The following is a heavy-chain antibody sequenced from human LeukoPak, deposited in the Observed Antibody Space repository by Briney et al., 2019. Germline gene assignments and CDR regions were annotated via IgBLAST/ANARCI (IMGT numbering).Heavy chain of an antibody. CDR1: GGSFSGYY. V-gene: IGHV4-59*08. J-gene: IGHJ6*02. D-gene: IGHD6-19*01. CDR2: IYYSGST. Sequence: SETLSLTCAVYGGSFSGYYWSWIRQPPGKGLEWIGYIYYSGSTNYNPSLKSRVTISVDTSKNQFSLKLSSVTAADTAVYYCARHGYSSGWWEGYYDYYGMDVWGQGTTVTVSS. CDR3: ARHGYSSGWWEGYYDYYGMDV.